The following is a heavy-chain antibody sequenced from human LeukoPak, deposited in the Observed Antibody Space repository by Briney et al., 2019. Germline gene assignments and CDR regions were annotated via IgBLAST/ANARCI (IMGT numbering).Heavy chain of an antibody. J-gene: IGHJ3*02. V-gene: IGHV4-39*07. D-gene: IGHD3-3*01. Sequence: PSETLSLTCSVSGGSITDTNYYWAWIRQPPGKGLGWIANIYYTGTTYYNPSLKSRVTISVDTSKNQFSLKLSSVTAADTAVYYCARDAAGRRITIFGVVDDPDAFDIWGQGTMVTVSS. CDR1: GGSITDTNYY. CDR2: IYYTGTT. CDR3: ARDAAGRRITIFGVVDDPDAFDI.